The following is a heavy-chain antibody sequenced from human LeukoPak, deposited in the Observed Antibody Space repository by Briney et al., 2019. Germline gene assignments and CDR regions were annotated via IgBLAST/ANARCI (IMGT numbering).Heavy chain of an antibody. Sequence: GGSLRLSCAASGPTFSDYYMSWIRQAPGKGLEWVSYISSSGNTIYYADSVKGRFTISRDNAKNSLYLQMNSLRAEDTAVYYCARDAYYYDSSGYYVYWGQGTLVTVSS. CDR3: ARDAYYYDSSGYYVY. D-gene: IGHD3-22*01. CDR1: GPTFSDYY. CDR2: ISSSGNTI. J-gene: IGHJ4*02. V-gene: IGHV3-11*04.